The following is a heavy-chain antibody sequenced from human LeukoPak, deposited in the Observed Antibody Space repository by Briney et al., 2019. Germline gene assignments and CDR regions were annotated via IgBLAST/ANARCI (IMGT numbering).Heavy chain of an antibody. V-gene: IGHV4-39*07. D-gene: IGHD3-3*01. CDR3: ARDNDFWSDYYRLFDY. CDR1: GASISSTSYY. CDR2: IHYSGTT. Sequence: SETLSLTCTVSGASISSTSYYWGWVRQPPGKGLEWIGSIHYSGTTYYNPSLKSRVTIAVDTSKNQFSLKLSSVTAADTAVYYCARDNDFWSDYYRLFDYWGQGTLVTVSS. J-gene: IGHJ4*02.